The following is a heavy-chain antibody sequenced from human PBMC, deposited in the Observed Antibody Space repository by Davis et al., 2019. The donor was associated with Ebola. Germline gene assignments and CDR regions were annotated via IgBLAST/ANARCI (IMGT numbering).Heavy chain of an antibody. CDR2: INAGNGNT. CDR3: ARTSITMVRGALDY. V-gene: IGHV1-3*01. Sequence: AASVKVSCKASGYTFTSYAMHWVRQAPGQRLEWMGWINAGNGNTKYSQKFQGRVTMTRDTSTSTVYMELSSLRSEDTAVYYCARTSITMVRGALDYWGQGTLVTVSS. CDR1: GYTFTSYA. D-gene: IGHD3-10*01. J-gene: IGHJ4*02.